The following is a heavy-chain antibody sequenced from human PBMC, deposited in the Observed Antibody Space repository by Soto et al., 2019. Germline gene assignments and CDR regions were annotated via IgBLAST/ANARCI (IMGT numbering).Heavy chain of an antibody. CDR1: GGSISSSSYY. D-gene: IGHD2-2*01. V-gene: IGHV4-39*01. CDR2: IYYSGST. CDR3: ARRLVPARFDP. J-gene: IGHJ5*02. Sequence: QLQLQESGPGLVKPSETLSLTCTVSGGSISSSSYYWGWIRQPPGKGLEWIGSIYYSGSTYYNPSLKSRVTISVDTSKNQFSLKLSSVTAADTAVYYWARRLVPARFDPWGQGTLVTVSS.